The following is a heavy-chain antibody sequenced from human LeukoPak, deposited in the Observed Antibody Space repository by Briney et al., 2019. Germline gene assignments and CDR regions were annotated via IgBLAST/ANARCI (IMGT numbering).Heavy chain of an antibody. Sequence: GGSLRLSCTGSGFTFGDYAMSWFRQAPGKGLEWVGFIRSKAFGGTTEYAASVKGRFTISRDDSKSIAYLQMNSLKTEDTAVYYCTRVRGSYWYYFDYWGQGTLVTVSS. CDR1: GFTFGDYA. CDR2: IRSKAFGGTT. CDR3: TRVRGSYWYYFDY. V-gene: IGHV3-49*03. D-gene: IGHD1-26*01. J-gene: IGHJ4*02.